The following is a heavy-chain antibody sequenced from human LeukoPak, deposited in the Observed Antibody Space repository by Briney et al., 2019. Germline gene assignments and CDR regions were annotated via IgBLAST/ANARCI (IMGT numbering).Heavy chain of an antibody. D-gene: IGHD4-11*01. CDR2: ISFDGNVI. J-gene: IGHJ4*02. Sequence: GGSLRLSCAASGFNFRSNAMHWVRQAPGKGLEWVAFISFDGNVINYVDSVKGRFTISRDNSKSTLYLQMNSLRAEDTAIYYCAKDKTYSCGYWGQGNLVTVSS. CDR1: GFNFRSNA. V-gene: IGHV3-30*02. CDR3: AKDKTYSCGY.